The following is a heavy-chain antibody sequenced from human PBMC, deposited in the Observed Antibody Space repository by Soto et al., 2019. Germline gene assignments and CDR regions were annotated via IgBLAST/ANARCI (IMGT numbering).Heavy chain of an antibody. J-gene: IGHJ4*02. CDR2: IWYDGSNK. D-gene: IGHD1-26*01. Sequence: QVQLVESGGGVVQPGRSLRLSCAASGFTFSSYGMHWVRQAPGKGLEWVAVIWYDGSNKYYADSVKGRFTISRDNSKNTLYLQMNSLRAEDTAVYYCASEPTVGATRGYDYWGQGTLVTVSS. CDR1: GFTFSSYG. CDR3: ASEPTVGATRGYDY. V-gene: IGHV3-33*01.